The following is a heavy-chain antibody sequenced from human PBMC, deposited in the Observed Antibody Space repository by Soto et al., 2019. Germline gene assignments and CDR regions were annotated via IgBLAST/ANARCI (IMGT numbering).Heavy chain of an antibody. CDR3: ARANKHIVVVTDAKYYHYGTDV. CDR2: IIPIFGTS. J-gene: IGHJ6*02. Sequence: ASVKVSCKASGGTFSSYAMIWVRQAPGQWLEWMGGIIPIFGTSNYAQKFQGRVTITSDESTSTAYMELSSLRSEDTAVYYCARANKHIVVVTDAKYYHYGTDVWGQRTPVTVSS. D-gene: IGHD2-21*02. CDR1: GGTFSSYA. V-gene: IGHV1-69*13.